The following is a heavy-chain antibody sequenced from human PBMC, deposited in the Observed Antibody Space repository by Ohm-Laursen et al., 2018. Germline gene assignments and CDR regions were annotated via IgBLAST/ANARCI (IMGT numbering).Heavy chain of an antibody. CDR3: AKIVARKNTFDY. D-gene: IGHD3-16*02. CDR2: INSDGSST. CDR1: GFTFSSYW. V-gene: IGHV3-74*01. Sequence: SLRLSCAASGFTFSSYWMHWVRQAPGKRLVWVSRINSDGSSTSYADSVKRRFTISRDNAKNTLYLQMNSLRAEDTAVYYCAKIVARKNTFDYWGQGTLVTVSS. J-gene: IGHJ4*02.